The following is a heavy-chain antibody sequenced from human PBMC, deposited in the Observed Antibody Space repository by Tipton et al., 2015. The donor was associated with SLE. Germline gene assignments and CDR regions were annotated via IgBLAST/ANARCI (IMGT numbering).Heavy chain of an antibody. J-gene: IGHJ4*02. D-gene: IGHD2-15*01. CDR3: ARLLVAAFVY. Sequence: TLSLTCTVSGGSISSSSYYWGWIRQPPGKGLERIGNIYYSGSTYYNPSLKSRVTISVDTSKNQFSLKLSSVTAADTAVYYCARLLVAAFVYWGQATLVTVSA. V-gene: IGHV4-39*01. CDR2: IYYSGST. CDR1: GGSISSSSYY.